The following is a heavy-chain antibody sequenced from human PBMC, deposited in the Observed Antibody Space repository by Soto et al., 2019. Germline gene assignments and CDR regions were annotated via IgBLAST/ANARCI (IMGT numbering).Heavy chain of an antibody. V-gene: IGHV3-7*01. J-gene: IGHJ6*03. D-gene: IGHD1-1*01. Sequence: PGGSLRLSCAASGFSFRDYWMTWVRQAPGKGLDWVANIKQDGSEKYYLDSLKGRFTISRDNAKNSVYLLMNSLRAEDTAVYYCARGKDGRRAGTYYFDMDVWGKGTTVNVSS. CDR1: GFSFRDYW. CDR2: IKQDGSEK. CDR3: ARGKDGRRAGTYYFDMDV.